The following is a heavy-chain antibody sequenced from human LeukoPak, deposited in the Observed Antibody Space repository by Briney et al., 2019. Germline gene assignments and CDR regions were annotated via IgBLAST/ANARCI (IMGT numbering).Heavy chain of an antibody. CDR2: INSSGGRT. J-gene: IGHJ4*02. D-gene: IGHD4-23*01. V-gene: IGHV3-23*01. CDR3: AKIGGYIVH. CDR1: GFTFSSYA. Sequence: GGSLRLSCAASGFTFSSYAMSWVRQAPGKGLHWVSSINSSGGRTYYADSVKGRFTISRDNSKNTLYLQMNSLRAEDTAVYYCAKIGGYIVHWGQGTLVTVSS.